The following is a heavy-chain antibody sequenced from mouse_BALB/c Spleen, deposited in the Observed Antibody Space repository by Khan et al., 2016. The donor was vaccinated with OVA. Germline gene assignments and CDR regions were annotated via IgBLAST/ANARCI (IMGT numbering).Heavy chain of an antibody. CDR3: ARGDGYYVYFDY. D-gene: IGHD2-3*01. V-gene: IGHV1-77*01. Sequence: QVQLKQSGPELVKPGASVKMSCKASGYTFTYYVITWVKQRIGQGLEWIGEIYPGSDNDYYNERLKGKATLTADKSSNTTHMQLNSLTSEDSAVYFCARGDGYYVYFDYWGQGTTLTVSS. J-gene: IGHJ2*01. CDR2: IYPGSDND. CDR1: GYTFTYYV.